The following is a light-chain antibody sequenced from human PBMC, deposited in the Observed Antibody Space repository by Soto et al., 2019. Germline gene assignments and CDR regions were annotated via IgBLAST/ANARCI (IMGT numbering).Light chain of an antibody. CDR3: NQYNRYLT. J-gene: IGKJ1*01. Sequence: IQMTQSPSTLSASVGDRVTITCRASQSISSWLAWYQQTPWKAPKLLIYDDPSLESWVPSRFSGSGSGTAFTLTISSLQPGDFATYYCNQYNRYLTFGQGTTVEIK. V-gene: IGKV1-5*01. CDR1: QSISSW. CDR2: DDP.